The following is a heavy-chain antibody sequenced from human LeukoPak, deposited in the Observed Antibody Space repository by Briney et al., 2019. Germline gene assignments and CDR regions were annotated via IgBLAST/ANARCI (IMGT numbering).Heavy chain of an antibody. J-gene: IGHJ1*01. CDR3: ARGRSSSWFRGEFQH. CDR1: GGSFSGYY. D-gene: IGHD6-13*01. V-gene: IGHV4-34*01. CDR2: INHSGST. Sequence: PSETLSLTCAVYGGSFSGYYWSWIRQPPGKGLEWIGEINHSGSTNYNPSLKSRVTISVDTSKNQFSLKLSSVTAADTAVYYCARGRSSSWFRGEFQHWGQGTLVTVSS.